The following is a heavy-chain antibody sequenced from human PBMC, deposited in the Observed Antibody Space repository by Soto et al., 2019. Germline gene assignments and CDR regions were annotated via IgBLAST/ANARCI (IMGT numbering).Heavy chain of an antibody. D-gene: IGHD3-3*01. J-gene: IGHJ6*02. CDR3: AASYEDGMDV. CDR1: GGSISGYY. CDR2: IYYSGST. V-gene: IGHV4-59*08. Sequence: QVQLQESGPGLVKPSQTLSLTCTVSGGSISGYYWSWIRQPPGKGLGWIGYIYYSGSTNYNPSLKSRATISVDTAKNPYSLKLSSVTAADTAVYYCAASYEDGMDVWGQGTTVTVSS.